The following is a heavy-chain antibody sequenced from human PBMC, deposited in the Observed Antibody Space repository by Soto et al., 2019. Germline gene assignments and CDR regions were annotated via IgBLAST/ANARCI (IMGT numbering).Heavy chain of an antibody. J-gene: IGHJ6*02. Sequence: PSETLCLTFTVSGGSFSSYYWSGIRQPAGKGLEWFGRIYTSGSTNYNPSLTSRLTMSVDTSKNQFSLKLSFVTAAETAVYSCARGIAEASSNTTYWYNGMDVWGQGTTVTVYS. V-gene: IGHV4-4*07. D-gene: IGHD6-13*01. CDR1: GGSFSSYY. CDR3: ARGIAEASSNTTYWYNGMDV. CDR2: IYTSGST.